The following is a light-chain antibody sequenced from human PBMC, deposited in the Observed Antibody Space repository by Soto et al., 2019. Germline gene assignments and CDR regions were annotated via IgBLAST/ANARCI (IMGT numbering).Light chain of an antibody. J-gene: IGKJ4*01. Sequence: EIVLTQSPGTLSLSPGERATLSCRASQGVTSSYLAWYQQKPGQAPRLLIYGASIRATGLPDRFSGSVSGTDFPLTISRLEPEDFAVYYCQQYDSPPLTFGGGTKVEIK. CDR3: QQYDSPPLT. CDR2: GAS. V-gene: IGKV3-20*01. CDR1: QGVTSSY.